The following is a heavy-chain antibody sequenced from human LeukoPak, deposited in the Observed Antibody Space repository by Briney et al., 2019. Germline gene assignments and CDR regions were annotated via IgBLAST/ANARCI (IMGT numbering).Heavy chain of an antibody. CDR3: ARGKWVAATYDY. CDR1: GYTFTSYY. V-gene: IGHV1-46*01. D-gene: IGHD1-26*01. J-gene: IGHJ4*02. Sequence: ASVKVSCKASGYTFTSYYMHWVRQAPGQGLEWMGIINPSGGSTSYAQKFQGRVTMTTDTFTSTAYMELRSLRSDDTAVYYCARGKWVAATYDYWGQGTLVTVSS. CDR2: INPSGGST.